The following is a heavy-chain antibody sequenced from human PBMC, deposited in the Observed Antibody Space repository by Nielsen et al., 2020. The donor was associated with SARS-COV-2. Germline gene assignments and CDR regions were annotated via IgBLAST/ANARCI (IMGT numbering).Heavy chain of an antibody. CDR2: ISSDGTKR. CDR1: GLTLSRHW. D-gene: IGHD3-22*01. J-gene: IGHJ4*02. CDR3: VTVRDDDYYYDTGPYDN. V-gene: IGHV3-74*03. Sequence: GESLKIPCAGSGLTLSRHWMNRVRQAPGKGLAWVSRISSDGTKRTYADSVQGRFTISRDDAKNTLFLQMNSLRNEDSAVYYCVTVRDDDYYYDTGPYDNWGQGTLVTVSS.